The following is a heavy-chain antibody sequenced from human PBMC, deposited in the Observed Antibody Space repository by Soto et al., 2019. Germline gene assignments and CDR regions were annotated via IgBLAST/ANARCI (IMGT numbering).Heavy chain of an antibody. CDR3: AKDAVYNDGLWLMDS. Sequence: ASVKVSCKASGYSVTISTYAMTCIRQAPGKGLECVSGVVGSGGEIYYADSVKGRFTISKDNSKNTLYLQMNSLRDEDTAVYYCAKDAVYNDGLWLMDSWGQGTLVTVSS. CDR2: VVGSGGEI. J-gene: IGHJ5*02. CDR1: GYSVTISTYA. D-gene: IGHD2-21*01. V-gene: IGHV3-23*01.